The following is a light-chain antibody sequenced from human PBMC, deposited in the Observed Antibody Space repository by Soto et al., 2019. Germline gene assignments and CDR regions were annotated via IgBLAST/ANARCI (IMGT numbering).Light chain of an antibody. CDR1: QSVSSSY. Sequence: EIVLTQSPGTLSLSPGERATLSCRASQSVSSSYLAWYQQKPGQAPRLLIYGASSRSTGIPDRFSGSGSGTDFTLTISRLEPEDLAVYDCQQYNSSPYTFGQGTKLEIK. V-gene: IGKV3-20*01. CDR2: GAS. CDR3: QQYNSSPYT. J-gene: IGKJ2*01.